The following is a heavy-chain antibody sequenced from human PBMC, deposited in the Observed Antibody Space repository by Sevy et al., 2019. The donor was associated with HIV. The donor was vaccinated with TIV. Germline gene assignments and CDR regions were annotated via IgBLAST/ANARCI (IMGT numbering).Heavy chain of an antibody. J-gene: IGHJ6*02. V-gene: IGHV3-7*01. CDR2: IKQDGSEK. Sequence: GGSLRLSCAASGFTFSSYWMSWVRQAPGKGLEWVANIKQDGSEKYYVDSVKGRFTISRDNAKNSLYLQMNSLRAEDTAVYYCARALSALRYFAPQGYYYGMDVWGQGTTVTVSS. CDR3: ARALSALRYFAPQGYYYGMDV. CDR1: GFTFSSYW. D-gene: IGHD3-9*01.